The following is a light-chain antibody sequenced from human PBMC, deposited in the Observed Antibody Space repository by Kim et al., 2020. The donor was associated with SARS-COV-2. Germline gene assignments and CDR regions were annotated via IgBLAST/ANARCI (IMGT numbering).Light chain of an antibody. CDR2: GAS. J-gene: IGKJ4*01. V-gene: IGKV3-11*01. CDR1: QSVSSY. Sequence: SLPPGERATLSCRASQSVSSYLAWYQQKPGQAPRLLIYGASNRATGIPARFSGSGSGTDFTLTISSLEPEDFAVYYCQQRSNWPLTFGGGTKVEI. CDR3: QQRSNWPLT.